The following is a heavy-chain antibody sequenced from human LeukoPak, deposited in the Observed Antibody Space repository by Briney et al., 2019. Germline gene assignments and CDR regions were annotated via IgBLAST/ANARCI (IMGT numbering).Heavy chain of an antibody. V-gene: IGHV1-46*01. Sequence: ASVKVSCKASGYTFTSYYMHWVRQAPGQGLEWMGIINPSGGSTSYAQKFQGRATMTRDMSTSTVYMELSSLRSEDTAVYYCARDSGADAYFDLWGRGTLVTVSS. CDR3: ARDSGADAYFDL. D-gene: IGHD4/OR15-4a*01. J-gene: IGHJ2*01. CDR1: GYTFTSYY. CDR2: INPSGGST.